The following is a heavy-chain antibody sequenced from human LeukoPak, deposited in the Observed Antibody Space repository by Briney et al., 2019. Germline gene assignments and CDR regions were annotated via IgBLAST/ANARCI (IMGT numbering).Heavy chain of an antibody. D-gene: IGHD3-9*01. V-gene: IGHV3-74*01. Sequence: GGSLRLSCAASGFIFSSYWMHWVRQVPGKGLAWVSRIKTDGSSTNYADSVKGRFTISRDNAKNTLFLQMNSLRVEDTAVYYCARYDILTGYKPFDIWGQGTMVTVSS. CDR2: IKTDGSST. CDR1: GFIFSSYW. J-gene: IGHJ3*02. CDR3: ARYDILTGYKPFDI.